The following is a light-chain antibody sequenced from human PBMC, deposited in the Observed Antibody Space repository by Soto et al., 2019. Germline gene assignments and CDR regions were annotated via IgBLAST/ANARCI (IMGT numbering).Light chain of an antibody. CDR2: EVI. Sequence: QSALTQPSSVSGSPGQSITISCTGTEVGAHRVVSCYQQVPGTDPKLFIYEVIKRPSGIYPHYYGSMAGKTASLKNSGLQANDEADYYCTTYTRDSTTFGGGT. V-gene: IGLV2-14*01. J-gene: IGLJ2*01. CDR3: TTYTRDSTT. CDR1: EVGAHRV.